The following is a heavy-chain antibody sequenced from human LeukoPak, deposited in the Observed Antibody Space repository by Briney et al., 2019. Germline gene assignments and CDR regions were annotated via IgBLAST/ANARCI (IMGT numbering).Heavy chain of an antibody. CDR1: GYTFTSYA. CDR3: ARDFRGYSYGFPFDY. D-gene: IGHD5-18*01. V-gene: IGHV7-4-1*02. Sequence: ASVKVSCKASGYTFTSYALNWVRQAPGQGLEWMGWINTSTGNPTYAQGFTGRFVFSLDTSVSTAYLQISSLKAEDTAVYYCARDFRGYSYGFPFDYWGQGTLVTVSS. J-gene: IGHJ4*02. CDR2: INTSTGNP.